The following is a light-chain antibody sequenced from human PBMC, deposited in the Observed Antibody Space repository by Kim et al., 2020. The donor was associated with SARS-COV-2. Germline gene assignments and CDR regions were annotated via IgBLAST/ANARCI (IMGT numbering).Light chain of an antibody. CDR3: QAWDSPYVV. CDR1: KLGDKY. V-gene: IGLV3-1*01. CDR2: QDS. Sequence: VSPGQTASITCSGDKLGDKYACWYQQKPGQSPVLVIYQDSKRPSGIPERFSGSNSGNTATLTISGTQAMDEADYYCQAWDSPYVVFGGGTQLTVL. J-gene: IGLJ2*01.